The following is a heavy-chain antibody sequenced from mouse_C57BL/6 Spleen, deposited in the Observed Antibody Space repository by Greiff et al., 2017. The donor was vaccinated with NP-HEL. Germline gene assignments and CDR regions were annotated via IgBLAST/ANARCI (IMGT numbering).Heavy chain of an antibody. D-gene: IGHD1-1*01. CDR3: ARLDTTVVRGYYFDY. J-gene: IGHJ2*01. V-gene: IGHV1-64*01. Sequence: QVQLQQSGAELVKPGASVKLSCKASGYTFTSYWMHWVKQRPGQGLEWIGMIHPNSGSTNYNEKFKSKATLTVDKSSSTAYMQLSSLTSEDSAVYYCARLDTTVVRGYYFDYWGQGTTLTVSS. CDR2: IHPNSGST. CDR1: GYTFTSYW.